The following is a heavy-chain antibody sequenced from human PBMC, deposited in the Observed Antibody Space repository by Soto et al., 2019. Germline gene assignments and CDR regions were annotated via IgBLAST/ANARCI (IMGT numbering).Heavy chain of an antibody. CDR1: GFTFSSYA. Sequence: QVQLVESGGGVVQPGRSLRLSCAASGFTFSSYAMHWVRQAPGKGLEWVAVISYDGSNKYYADSVKGRFTISRDNSKNTLYLQMNSLRAEDTAVYYCARDHGYCSGGSCYVFDYWGQGTLVTVSS. CDR3: ARDHGYCSGGSCYVFDY. V-gene: IGHV3-30-3*01. J-gene: IGHJ4*02. CDR2: ISYDGSNK. D-gene: IGHD2-15*01.